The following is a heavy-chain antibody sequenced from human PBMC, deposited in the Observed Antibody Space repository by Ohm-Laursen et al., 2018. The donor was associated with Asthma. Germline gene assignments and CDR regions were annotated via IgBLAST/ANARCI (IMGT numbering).Heavy chain of an antibody. CDR2: INPSGGST. CDR1: GYTFTSYY. CDR3: ARDTRADDRAGYYGMDV. V-gene: IGHV1-46*03. J-gene: IGHJ6*02. D-gene: IGHD1-1*01. Sequence: ASVKVSCNASGYTFTSYYMHWVRQAPGQGLEWMGIINPSGGSTSYAQKFQGRVTMTRDTSTSTVYMELSSLRSEDTAVYYCARDTRADDRAGYYGMDVWGQGTTVTVSS.